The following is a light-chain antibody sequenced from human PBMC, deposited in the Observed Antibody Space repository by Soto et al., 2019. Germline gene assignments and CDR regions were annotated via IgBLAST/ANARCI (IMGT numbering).Light chain of an antibody. CDR2: ANT. Sequence: QSVLTQPPSVSGAPGQRVTISCTGSSSNIGANYDVHWYHHLPGTAPKLLIYANTNRPSGVSDRFSGSKSGTSAPLAITGLQAEDEGDFYCQSYDGSLNSVIFGGGTQLTVL. V-gene: IGLV1-40*01. CDR3: QSYDGSLNSVI. CDR1: SSNIGANYD. J-gene: IGLJ2*01.